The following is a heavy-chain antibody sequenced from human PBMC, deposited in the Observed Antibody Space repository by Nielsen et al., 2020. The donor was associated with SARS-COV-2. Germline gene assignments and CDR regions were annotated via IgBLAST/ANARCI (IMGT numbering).Heavy chain of an antibody. V-gene: IGHV3-64D*09. CDR2: INNDGRST. J-gene: IGHJ4*02. CDR3: VKGAYGDPTHYFDF. D-gene: IGHD4-17*01. Sequence: GGSLRLSCSASGFTFDNYALHWVRQAPGKGLKYVSAINNDGRSTYYADSVKARFTISRHSSKNTLYLQMNNLRPEDTAVYYCVKGAYGDPTHYFDFWGQGTLVTVSS. CDR1: GFTFDNYA.